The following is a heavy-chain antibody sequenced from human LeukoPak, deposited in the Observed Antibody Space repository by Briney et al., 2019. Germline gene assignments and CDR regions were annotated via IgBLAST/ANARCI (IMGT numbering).Heavy chain of an antibody. V-gene: IGHV4-61*01. CDR2: IYYSGST. CDR1: GGSVSSGTYY. Sequence: KSSETLSLTCTVSGGSVSSGTYYWSWIRQPPGKGLEWIGYIYYSGSTNYNPSLKSRVTISVDTSKNQFPLKLSSVTAADTAVYYCARVRTSTNLNWFDPWGQGTLVTVSS. CDR3: ARVRTSTNLNWFDP. J-gene: IGHJ5*02. D-gene: IGHD2-2*01.